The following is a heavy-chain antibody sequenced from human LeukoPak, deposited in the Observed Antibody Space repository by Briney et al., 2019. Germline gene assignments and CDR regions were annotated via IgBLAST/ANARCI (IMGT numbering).Heavy chain of an antibody. V-gene: IGHV3-30*03. Sequence: PGGSLRLSCAASGFSFSNYGMHWVRLAPGKGLEWVAVISFDASNKYYADSVKGRFTVSRDSSKNTLYLQMNSLRAEDTAVYYCARDREAAADLGYWGQGTLVMVSS. D-gene: IGHD6-13*01. CDR1: GFSFSNYG. J-gene: IGHJ4*02. CDR3: ARDREAAADLGY. CDR2: ISFDASNK.